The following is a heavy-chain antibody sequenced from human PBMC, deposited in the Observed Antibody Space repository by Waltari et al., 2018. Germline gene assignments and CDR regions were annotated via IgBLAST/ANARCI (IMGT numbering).Heavy chain of an antibody. Sequence: VRLVESGGGRVEPGESLRLSCVGSGFSFDEYSMNWVRQAPGKGLEWVSSLNNGGEYKGYADSVEGRFTISRENDKNTLYLQMNDLRVDDTAIYYCARGKAFDPWGQGTRVNVSS. CDR3: ARGKAFDP. CDR1: GFSFDEYS. J-gene: IGHJ5*02. V-gene: IGHV3-21*06. CDR2: LNNGGEYK.